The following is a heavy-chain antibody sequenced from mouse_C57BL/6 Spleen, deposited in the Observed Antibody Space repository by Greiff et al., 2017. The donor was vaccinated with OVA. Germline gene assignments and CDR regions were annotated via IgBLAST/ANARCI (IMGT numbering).Heavy chain of an antibody. CDR1: GYAFSSSW. CDR2: IYPGDGDT. CDR3: ARWMGYFDV. J-gene: IGHJ1*03. D-gene: IGHD2-3*01. Sequence: QVQLKESGPELVKPGASVKISCKASGYAFSSSWMNWVKQRPGKGLEWIGRIYPGDGDTNYNGKLKGKATLTADKSSSTTYMQLNSLTSDDSSVYFCARWMGYFDVWGTGTTVTVSS. V-gene: IGHV1-82*01.